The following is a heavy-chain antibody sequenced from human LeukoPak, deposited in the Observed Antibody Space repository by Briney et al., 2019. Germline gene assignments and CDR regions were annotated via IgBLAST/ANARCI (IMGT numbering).Heavy chain of an antibody. Sequence: SETLSLTCSVTGVSLSGYHWSWIRQSPGKGLEWIGDITHGGTTIYNPSLKSPVTISVDTAKNQYSLKVRFVTAVDTAVYYCARIQDGDYYDYYGMDVWGQGTTVAVSS. CDR1: GVSLSGYH. CDR2: ITHGGTT. J-gene: IGHJ6*02. D-gene: IGHD4-17*01. V-gene: IGHV4-34*01. CDR3: ARIQDGDYYDYYGMDV.